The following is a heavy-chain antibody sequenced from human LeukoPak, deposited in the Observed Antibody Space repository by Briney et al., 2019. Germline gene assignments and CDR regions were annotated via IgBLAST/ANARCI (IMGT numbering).Heavy chain of an antibody. V-gene: IGHV4-39*01. D-gene: IGHD2/OR15-2a*01. J-gene: IGHJ4*02. CDR2: IYYSGST. CDR1: GGSISSSSYY. CDR3: ARHEYFVNY. Sequence: SETLSLTCIVSGGSISSSSYYWGWIRQPPGKGLEWIASIYYSGSTYYNPSLKGRVNISVDTSKNQFSLNLSSVTATDTAMYYCARHEYFVNYWGQGTLVTVSS.